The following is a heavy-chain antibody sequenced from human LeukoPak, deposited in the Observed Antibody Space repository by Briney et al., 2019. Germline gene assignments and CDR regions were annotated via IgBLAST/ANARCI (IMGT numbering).Heavy chain of an antibody. J-gene: IGHJ6*03. V-gene: IGHV4-59*01. Sequence: SETLSLTCTVSGGSISSYYWSWIRQPPGKGLEWIVYIYYSGSTNYNPSLKSRVTISVDTSKNQFSLKLSSVTAADTAVYYCARVPVGWEPRPYYMDVWGKGTTVTISS. CDR1: GGSISSYY. CDR2: IYYSGST. D-gene: IGHD1-26*01. CDR3: ARVPVGWEPRPYYMDV.